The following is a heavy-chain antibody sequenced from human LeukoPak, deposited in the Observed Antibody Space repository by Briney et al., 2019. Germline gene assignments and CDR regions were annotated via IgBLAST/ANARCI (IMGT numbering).Heavy chain of an antibody. V-gene: IGHV4-4*07. CDR3: ARDSGSYDLDY. D-gene: IGHD1-26*01. Sequence: PSETLSLTCTVSGGSISSHYWSWIRQPAGKGLEWIGRIYASGTTNHNPSLKSRVTMSVDTSKNQFSLKLSSVTAADTAVYYCARDSGSYDLDYWGQGTLVTVSS. J-gene: IGHJ4*02. CDR2: IYASGTT. CDR1: GGSISSHY.